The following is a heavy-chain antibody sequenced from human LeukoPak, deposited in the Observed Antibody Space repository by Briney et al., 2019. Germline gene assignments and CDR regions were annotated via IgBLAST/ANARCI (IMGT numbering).Heavy chain of an antibody. CDR3: VRHDGRGGATMGALDS. CDR1: AGSISSTSHH. V-gene: IGHV4-39*01. CDR2: LYSGRTT. Sequence: SETLSLTCTVSAGSISSTSHHWGWIRQSPGKGLEWIGSLYSGRTTYYNPSLDSRVTISVVTSKNQFSLQLNSVTAADTAVYYCVRHDGRGGATMGALDSWGQGSLVTVSS. D-gene: IGHD5-12*01. J-gene: IGHJ4*02.